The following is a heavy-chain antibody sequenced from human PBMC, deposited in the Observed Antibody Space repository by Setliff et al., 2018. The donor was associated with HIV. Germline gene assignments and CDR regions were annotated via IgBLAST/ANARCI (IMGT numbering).Heavy chain of an antibody. V-gene: IGHV3-7*01. CDR3: ARKLRPGHGVDV. CDR2: IKQDGSDK. D-gene: IGHD6-25*01. J-gene: IGHJ6*02. CDR1: GFTFGNYW. Sequence: PGGSLRLSCGASGFTFGNYWMNWVRRPPGKGLEWVANIKQDGSDKYYVDSVKGRFTIFRDNAKSSMYLQMNSLRVEDTAIYYCARKLRPGHGVDVWGQGTTVTVSS.